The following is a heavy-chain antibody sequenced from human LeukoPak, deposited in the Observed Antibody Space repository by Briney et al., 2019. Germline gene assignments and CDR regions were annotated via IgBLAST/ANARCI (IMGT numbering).Heavy chain of an antibody. CDR1: GYSISSGYY. J-gene: IGHJ4*02. V-gene: IGHV4-38-2*02. CDR3: ARSGFATGWTFDY. CDR2: MYHSGIR. D-gene: IGHD6-19*01. Sequence: PSETLSLTCTVSGYSISSGYYWGWIRQSPGKGLEWIGIMYHSGIRHYNPSHKSRLTMSVDTSKNQFSLILSSVTAADTAVYYCARSGFATGWTFDYWGQGNLVTVSS.